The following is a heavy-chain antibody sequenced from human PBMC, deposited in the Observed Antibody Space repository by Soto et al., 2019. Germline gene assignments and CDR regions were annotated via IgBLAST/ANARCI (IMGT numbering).Heavy chain of an antibody. D-gene: IGHD2-2*02. J-gene: IGHJ6*02. CDR2: ISGSGGST. CDR3: AKEMGYCSSTSCYSDYYYGMDV. CDR1: GFTFSSYA. Sequence: LRLSCAASGFTFSSYAMSWVRQAPGKGLEWVSAISGSGGSTYYADSVKGRFTISRDNSKNTLYLQMNSLRAEDTAVYYCAKEMGYCSSTSCYSDYYYGMDVWGQGTTVTVSS. V-gene: IGHV3-23*01.